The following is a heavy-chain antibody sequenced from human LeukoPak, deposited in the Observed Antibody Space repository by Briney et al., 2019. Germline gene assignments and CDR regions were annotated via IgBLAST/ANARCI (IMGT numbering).Heavy chain of an antibody. V-gene: IGHV1-8*03. CDR3: ARRNGNWFDP. CDR2: MNPNSGNT. D-gene: IGHD2-8*01. J-gene: IGHJ5*02. Sequence: ASVKVSCKASGFTFTSSAMQWVRQATGQGLEWMGWMNPNSGNTGYAQKFQGRVTITRNTSMSTAYMELRSLRSEDTAVYYCARRNGNWFDPWGQGTLVTVSS. CDR1: GFTFTSSA.